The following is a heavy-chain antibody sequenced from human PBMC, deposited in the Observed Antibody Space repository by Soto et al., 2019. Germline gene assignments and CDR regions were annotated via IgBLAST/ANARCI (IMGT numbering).Heavy chain of an antibody. CDR1: GYTFSSYY. CDR2: INPSGDST. CDR3: ARGGSQMIVAATDYFHY. Sequence: QVQLVQSGAEVKKPGASVKVSCKASGYTFSSYYMHWVRQAPGQGLEWMGVINPSGDSTNYAQKFQCTVTMTRDTSTSTVYLEVTRLRSEDTAVYYCARGGSQMIVAATDYFHYWGQGTLVTVSS. V-gene: IGHV1-46*01. J-gene: IGHJ4*02. D-gene: IGHD6-19*01.